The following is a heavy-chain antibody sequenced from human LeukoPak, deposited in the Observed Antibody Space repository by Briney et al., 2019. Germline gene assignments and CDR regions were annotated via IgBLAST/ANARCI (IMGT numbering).Heavy chain of an antibody. CDR2: ISSSSSYI. Sequence: GVSLRLSCAASGFTFSSYSMNWVRQAPGKGLEWVSSISSSSSYIYYADSVKGRFTISRDNAKNSLYLQMNSLRAEDTAVYYCARDDDGSGPFDIWGQGTMVTVSS. CDR1: GFTFSSYS. D-gene: IGHD3-10*01. CDR3: ARDDDGSGPFDI. V-gene: IGHV3-21*01. J-gene: IGHJ3*02.